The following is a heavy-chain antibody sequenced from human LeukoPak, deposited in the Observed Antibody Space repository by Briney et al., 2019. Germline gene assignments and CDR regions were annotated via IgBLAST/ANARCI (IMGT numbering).Heavy chain of an antibody. D-gene: IGHD6-19*01. CDR3: AKDPEYSSGWYVDY. J-gene: IGHJ4*02. V-gene: IGHV3-64D*09. CDR1: GFTFSSYA. CDR2: ISSNGGST. Sequence: GGSLRLSCSASGFTFSSYAMYWVRQAPGKGLEYVPGISSNGGSTYYADSVKGRFTISRDNSKNTLYLQMSSLRAEDTAVYYCAKDPEYSSGWYVDYWGQGTLVTVSS.